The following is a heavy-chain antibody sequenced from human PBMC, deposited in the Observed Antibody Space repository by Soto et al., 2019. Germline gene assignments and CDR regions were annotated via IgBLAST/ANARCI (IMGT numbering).Heavy chain of an antibody. CDR3: ARDGPVKGGIKASSTSGGYYYYYYMDV. CDR1: GFTFSSYW. CDR2: IKQDGSEK. J-gene: IGHJ6*03. Sequence: EVQLVESGGGLVQPGGSLRLSCAASGFTFSSYWMSWVRQAPGKGLEWVANIKQDGSEKYYVDSVKGRFTISRDNAKNSLYLQRKSLRAEDTAVYYCARDGPVKGGIKASSTSGGYYYYYYMDVWGKGTTVTVSS. D-gene: IGHD6-6*01. V-gene: IGHV3-7*01.